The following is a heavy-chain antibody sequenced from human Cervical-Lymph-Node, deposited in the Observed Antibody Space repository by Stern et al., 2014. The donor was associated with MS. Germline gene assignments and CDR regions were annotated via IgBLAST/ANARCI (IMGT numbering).Heavy chain of an antibody. D-gene: IGHD2-8*01. J-gene: IGHJ4*02. CDR3: ARDYEDTSMLFDH. Sequence: VQLVESGGAVVQPGRSLRLSCAASGFTFSSYGMHWVRQAPGKGLEWGTVISYDGNPKYYAASVKGRFTISRDNSKNTLHLQMNSVTPDDTAIYYCARDYEDTSMLFDHWGQGTLVTVSS. CDR1: GFTFSSYG. V-gene: IGHV3-30*03. CDR2: ISYDGNPK.